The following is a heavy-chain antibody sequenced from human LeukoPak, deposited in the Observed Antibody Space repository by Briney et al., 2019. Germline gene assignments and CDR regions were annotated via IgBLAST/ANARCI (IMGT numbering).Heavy chain of an antibody. Sequence: GAPVEGSLQGSGYTFPTFDFNRVRPGTGQGVEWIGWMNPNSGNTGFAHKFQGRVTMTRDTSINTAYMELSSLRSEDTAVYYCTRVLGSISHWGQGTLVTVSS. J-gene: IGHJ4*02. CDR2: MNPNSGNT. CDR3: TRVLGSISH. V-gene: IGHV1-8*01. CDR1: GYTFPTFD. D-gene: IGHD1-1*01.